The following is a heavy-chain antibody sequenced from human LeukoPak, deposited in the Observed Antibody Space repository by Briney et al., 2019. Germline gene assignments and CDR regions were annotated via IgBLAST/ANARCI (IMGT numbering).Heavy chain of an antibody. Sequence: SETLSLTCAVSGGSISSSNWWSWVRQPPGKGLEWIGEIYHSGSTNYNPSLKSRVTISVDRSKNQFSLKLSSVTAADTAVYYCARIRIGLSYYYYGMDVWGQGTTVTVSS. D-gene: IGHD1-14*01. CDR3: ARIRIGLSYYYYGMDV. V-gene: IGHV4-4*02. CDR2: IYHSGST. J-gene: IGHJ6*02. CDR1: GGSISSSNW.